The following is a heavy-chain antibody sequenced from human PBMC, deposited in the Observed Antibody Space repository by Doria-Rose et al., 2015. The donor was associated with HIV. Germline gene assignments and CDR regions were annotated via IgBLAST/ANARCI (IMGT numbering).Heavy chain of an antibody. CDR2: TFSDDER. CDR3: ARIKSSRWYHKYYFDF. D-gene: IGHD6-13*01. V-gene: IGHV2-26*01. CDR1: GVSLSSPGMG. Sequence: QVTLKESSPVLVKPTETLTLTCTVSGVSLSSPGMGVSWIRQPPGKALEWLANTFSDDERSYKTSLKSRLTISRGTSKSQVVLTMTDMDPVDTATHYCARIKSSRWYHKYYFDFWGQGTLVIVSA. J-gene: IGHJ4*02.